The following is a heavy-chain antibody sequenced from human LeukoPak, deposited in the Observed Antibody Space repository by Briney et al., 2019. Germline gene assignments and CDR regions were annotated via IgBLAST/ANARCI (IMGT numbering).Heavy chain of an antibody. CDR2: ISWDSGDI. J-gene: IGHJ6*04. D-gene: IGHD3-10*02. CDR3: AELGITMIGGV. V-gene: IGHV3-9*01. Sequence: GGSLRLSCAAPGFTFDDYAMHWVRQTPGKGLEWVSGISWDSGDIGYADSVKGRFTISRDNAKNSLYLQMNSLRAEDTAVYYCAELGITMIGGVWGKGTTVTISS. CDR1: GFTFDDYA.